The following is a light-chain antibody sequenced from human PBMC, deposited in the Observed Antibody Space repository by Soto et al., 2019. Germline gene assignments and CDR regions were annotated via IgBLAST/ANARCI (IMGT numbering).Light chain of an antibody. J-gene: IGKJ4*01. Sequence: EIVLTQSPGTLSLSPGERATLSCRASQSVSSSYLAWYQQKPGQAPRLLIYGASSRSTGIPDRFTGSGSGADFTLPISRLEPDDFAAYYGEDYGSLLLTFGGGTKVDSK. CDR3: EDYGSLLLT. CDR2: GAS. CDR1: QSVSSSY. V-gene: IGKV3-20*01.